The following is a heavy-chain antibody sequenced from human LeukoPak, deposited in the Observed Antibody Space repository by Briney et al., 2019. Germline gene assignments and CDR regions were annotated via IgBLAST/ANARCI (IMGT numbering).Heavy chain of an antibody. J-gene: IGHJ3*02. CDR2: INPSGGST. Sequence: ASVKVSCKASGYTFTSYYMHWVRQAPGQGLEWMGIINPSGGSTSYAQKFQGRVTMTRDTSASTDYMELSSLRSEDTAVYYCARVKPNYYDSSAYGTFDIWGQGTMVTVSS. CDR3: ARVKPNYYDSSAYGTFDI. CDR1: GYTFTSYY. V-gene: IGHV1-46*01. D-gene: IGHD3-22*01.